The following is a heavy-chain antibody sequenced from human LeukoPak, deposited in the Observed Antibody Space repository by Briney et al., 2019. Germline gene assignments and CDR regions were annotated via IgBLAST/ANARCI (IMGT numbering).Heavy chain of an antibody. V-gene: IGHV3-48*01. Sequence: PGGSLRLSCAASGFTFSSYSMNWVRQAPGKGLEWVSYISSSSSTIYYADSVKGRFTISRDNSKNTLYLQMNSLRVEDTAVYYCANSIRGSNYERPFDYWGQGTLVTVSS. CDR3: ANSIRGSNYERPFDY. CDR2: ISSSSSTI. J-gene: IGHJ4*02. D-gene: IGHD4-11*01. CDR1: GFTFSSYS.